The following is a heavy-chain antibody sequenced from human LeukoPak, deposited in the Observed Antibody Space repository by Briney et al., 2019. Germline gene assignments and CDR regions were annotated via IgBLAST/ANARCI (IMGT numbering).Heavy chain of an antibody. Sequence: GGSLRLSCAASGFPFSTYGMHWVRQAPGKGLEWVAVISYDESNKYYADSVKGRFTISRDNSKNTLFLQMNSLRAEDTAMYYCAKRGSSWYYLDSWGQGTLVTVSS. CDR2: ISYDESNK. V-gene: IGHV3-30*18. D-gene: IGHD6-13*01. J-gene: IGHJ4*02. CDR3: AKRGSSWYYLDS. CDR1: GFPFSTYG.